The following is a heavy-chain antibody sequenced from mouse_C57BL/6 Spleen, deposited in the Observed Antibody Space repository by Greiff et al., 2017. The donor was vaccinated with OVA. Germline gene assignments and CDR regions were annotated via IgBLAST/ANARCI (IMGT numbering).Heavy chain of an antibody. J-gene: IGHJ4*01. D-gene: IGHD2-3*01. CDR2: INPNNGGN. CDR3: TRWDDYYLYAMDY. CDR1: GFTFTDYY. Sequence: EVQLQQSGPELVKPGASVKISCKASGFTFTDYYMHWVQQSPGKSLEWIGDINPNNGGNSYNQKFKGQATLTVDKSSTTAYLQLRSLTSEDSAVYYCTRWDDYYLYAMDYWGQGTSVTVSS. V-gene: IGHV1-26*01.